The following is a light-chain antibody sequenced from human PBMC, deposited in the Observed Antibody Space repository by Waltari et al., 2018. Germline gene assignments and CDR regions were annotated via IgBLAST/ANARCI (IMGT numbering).Light chain of an antibody. CDR3: QKYNSAFLS. CDR2: GAS. J-gene: IGKJ4*01. CDR1: QSISTS. V-gene: IGKV1-39*01. Sequence: DIQMTQSPPSLSASVGDRVTITCRATQSISTSLNWYQQKPGKAPNLLIYGASSLERGVPSRFSGSGSGTDFTLTISSLHPEDFATYYCQKYNSAFLSFGGGTKVEIK.